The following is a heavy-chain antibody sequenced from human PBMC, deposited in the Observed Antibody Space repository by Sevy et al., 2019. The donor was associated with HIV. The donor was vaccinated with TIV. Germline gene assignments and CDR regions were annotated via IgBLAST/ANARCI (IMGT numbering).Heavy chain of an antibody. J-gene: IGHJ5*02. CDR3: ARDVIILTGYYNGGLDP. CDR1: GFTFSSYA. Sequence: GGCLRLSCAASGFTFSSYAMHWVRQAPGKGLEWVAVISYDGSNKYYADSVKGRFTISRDNSKNTLYLQMNSLRAEDTAVYYCARDVIILTGYYNGGLDPWGQGTLVTVSS. CDR2: ISYDGSNK. D-gene: IGHD3-9*01. V-gene: IGHV3-30-3*01.